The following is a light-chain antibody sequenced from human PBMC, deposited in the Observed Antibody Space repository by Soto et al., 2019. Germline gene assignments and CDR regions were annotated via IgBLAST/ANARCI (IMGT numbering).Light chain of an antibody. CDR3: QQYGRLPLS. Sequence: SWLPGDSATLSCRASQSLGNTFLAWYQQKSGQSPRLLIYGASDRATDIPDRFSGGGSGTDFTLTISRLEPEDFAVYFCQQYGRLPLSFGGGTKVEMK. V-gene: IGKV3-20*01. CDR1: QSLGNTF. J-gene: IGKJ4*01. CDR2: GAS.